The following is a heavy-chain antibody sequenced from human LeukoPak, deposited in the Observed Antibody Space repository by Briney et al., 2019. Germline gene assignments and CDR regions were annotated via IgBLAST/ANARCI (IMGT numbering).Heavy chain of an antibody. CDR1: GYSISSGYY. J-gene: IGHJ4*02. D-gene: IGHD5-18*01. CDR2: IYHSGST. V-gene: IGHV4-38-2*02. CDR3: ARAKIGYSYGCYFDY. Sequence: SETLSLTCTVSGYSISSGYYWGWIRQPPGKGLEGIGSIYHSGSTYYNPSLKSRVTISVDTSKNQFSLKLSSVTAADTAVYYCARAKIGYSYGCYFDYWGQGTLVTVSS.